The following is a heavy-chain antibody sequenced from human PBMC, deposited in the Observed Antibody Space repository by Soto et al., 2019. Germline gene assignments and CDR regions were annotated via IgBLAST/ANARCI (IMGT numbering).Heavy chain of an antibody. CDR3: AKAPLWYDSSGYYEYFQH. CDR1: EFTFGSYP. D-gene: IGHD3-22*01. J-gene: IGHJ1*01. CDR2: ISGSGGSK. Sequence: EVQLLESGGGLVQPGGSLRLSCAASEFTFGSYPLGWVGRPPGKGLEWFPAISGSGGSKYYADSVKGRFTISRDNSKNTLYLQMNSLRAEDTAVYYCAKAPLWYDSSGYYEYFQHWGQGTLVTVSS. V-gene: IGHV3-23*01.